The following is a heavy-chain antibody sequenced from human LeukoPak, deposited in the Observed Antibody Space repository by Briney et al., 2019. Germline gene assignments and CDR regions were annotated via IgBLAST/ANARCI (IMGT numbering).Heavy chain of an antibody. CDR3: VRELAT. Sequence: GGSLRLSCAGSGFSFNTYRMNWIRQAPGRGLEWISYISSSGSTIYYADSVKGRFTISRDNAKNSLYLQMNSLRAEDTAVYYCVRELATWGQGTLVTVSS. J-gene: IGHJ4*02. CDR2: ISSSGSTI. CDR1: GFSFNTYR. D-gene: IGHD6-6*01. V-gene: IGHV3-48*01.